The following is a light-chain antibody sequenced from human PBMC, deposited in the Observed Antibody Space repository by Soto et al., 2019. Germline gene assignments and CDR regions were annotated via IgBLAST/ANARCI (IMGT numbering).Light chain of an antibody. V-gene: IGKV1-39*01. J-gene: IGKJ4*01. CDR3: QQSHSTPLT. Sequence: DSHMTQSPSSLSASVGDSVSFTCRASQSISSHLNWYQQHPGKAPKLLIYTSSTLQSWVPSRFSGSGSGTDFTLTISSLQPEDFATYFCQQSHSTPLTFGGGTKVEIK. CDR2: TSS. CDR1: QSISSH.